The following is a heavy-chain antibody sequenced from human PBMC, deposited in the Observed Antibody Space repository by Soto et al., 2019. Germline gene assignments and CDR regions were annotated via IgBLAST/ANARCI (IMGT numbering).Heavy chain of an antibody. CDR2: ISWNSGSI. J-gene: IGHJ6*03. V-gene: IGHV3-9*01. Sequence: EVQLVESGGGLVQPGRSLRLSCAASGFTFDDYAMHWVRQAPGKGLAWVSGISWNSGSIGYADSLKGRFTISRDNAKNSLYLQMNSLRAEDTALYYCARGFDFWSGYPDYYYMDVWGKGTTVTVSS. D-gene: IGHD3-3*01. CDR1: GFTFDDYA. CDR3: ARGFDFWSGYPDYYYMDV.